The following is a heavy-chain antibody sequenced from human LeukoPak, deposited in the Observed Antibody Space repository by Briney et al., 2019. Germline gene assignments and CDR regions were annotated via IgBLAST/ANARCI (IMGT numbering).Heavy chain of an antibody. J-gene: IGHJ4*02. V-gene: IGHV3-33*01. Sequence: GGSLRLSCAASGFTFRNYGMHWVRQAPGKGLEWVAVIWSAENNKYYADSVKGRFTISRDNSKNTLYLQMNSLRAEDTAVYYCARERVDYYDSSGYYNPLIDWGQGTLVTVSS. CDR3: ARERVDYYDSSGYYNPLID. D-gene: IGHD3-22*01. CDR1: GFTFRNYG. CDR2: IWSAENNK.